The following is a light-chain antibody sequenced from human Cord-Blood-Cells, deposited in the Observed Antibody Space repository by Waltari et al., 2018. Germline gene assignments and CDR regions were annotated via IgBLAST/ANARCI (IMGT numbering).Light chain of an antibody. V-gene: IGKV1-39*01. J-gene: IGKJ5*01. Sequence: DIQMTQSPSSLSASVGDRVTITSRASQSISSYLNWYQQNPGKAPKLLIYAASSLQSGVPSRFSGSGSGTDFTLTISSLQPEDFATYYCQQSYSTPPITFGQGTRLEIK. CDR1: QSISSY. CDR2: AAS. CDR3: QQSYSTPPIT.